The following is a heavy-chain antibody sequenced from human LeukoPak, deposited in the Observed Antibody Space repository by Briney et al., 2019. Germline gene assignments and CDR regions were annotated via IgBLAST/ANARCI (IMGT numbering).Heavy chain of an antibody. CDR1: GFTFSNYA. Sequence: GGSLRLSCAASGFTFSNYAITWVRQAPGKGLEWVSTISSSGANTYYADSVRGRFTISRDNSKNTRYLQMNSLRAEDTAVYYCAKDGHYDSSGLTLQYWGQGTLVTVSS. J-gene: IGHJ1*01. V-gene: IGHV3-23*01. D-gene: IGHD3-22*01. CDR3: AKDGHYDSSGLTLQY. CDR2: ISSSGANT.